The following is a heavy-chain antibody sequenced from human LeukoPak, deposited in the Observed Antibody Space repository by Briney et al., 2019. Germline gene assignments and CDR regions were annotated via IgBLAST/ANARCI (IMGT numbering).Heavy chain of an antibody. J-gene: IGHJ4*02. V-gene: IGHV4-59*08. CDR1: GASISNDY. Sequence: SETLSLTCTVSGASISNDYWSWIRQPPGKSLEFIGYIHYSGTAKYNPSLESRVTFSVDTSKNQFSLKLTSVTAADTAVYYCARYSRSGDYVFNSWGQGTLVTVSS. CDR2: IHYSGTA. D-gene: IGHD4-17*01. CDR3: ARYSRSGDYVFNS.